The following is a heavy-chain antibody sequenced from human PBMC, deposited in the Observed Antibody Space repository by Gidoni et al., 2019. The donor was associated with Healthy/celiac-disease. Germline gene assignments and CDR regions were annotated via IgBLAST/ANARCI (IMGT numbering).Heavy chain of an antibody. CDR1: GFTVSSNY. J-gene: IGHJ4*02. D-gene: IGHD2-8*02. V-gene: IGHV3-53*01. CDR2: IYSGGST. Sequence: EVQLVESGGGLIQPGGSLRRSCAASGFTVSSNYMSWVRQAPGKGLEWVSVIYSGGSTYYADSVKGRFTISRDNSKNTLYLQMNSLRAEDTAVYYCARVRTGDYFDYWGQGTLVTVSS. CDR3: ARVRTGDYFDY.